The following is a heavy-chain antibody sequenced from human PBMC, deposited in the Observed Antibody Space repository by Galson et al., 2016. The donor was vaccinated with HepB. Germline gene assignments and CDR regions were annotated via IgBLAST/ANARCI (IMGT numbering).Heavy chain of an antibody. Sequence: SETLSLTCGVSGGSFSGYYWSWIRQTPGKGLEWIGVINHGGSTNYNPSLKSRVTVSVDTSKKQFSLNLTSVTAADTAVYYCARGSNSFGSGSYIAFEVWGQGTMVTVSS. CDR2: INHGGST. V-gene: IGHV4-34*01. CDR3: ARGSNSFGSGSYIAFEV. CDR1: GGSFSGYY. D-gene: IGHD1-26*01. J-gene: IGHJ3*01.